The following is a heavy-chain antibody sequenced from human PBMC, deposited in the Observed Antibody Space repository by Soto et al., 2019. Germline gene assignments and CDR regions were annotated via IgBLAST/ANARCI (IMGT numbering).Heavy chain of an antibody. CDR1: GYSFTSYW. CDR3: ARHVEAAAEGYGMDV. V-gene: IGHV5-51*01. J-gene: IGHJ6*02. CDR2: IYPGDSDT. Sequence: PGDSLKISCKGSGYSFTSYWIGWVRQMPGKGLEWMGIIYPGDSDTRYSPSFQGQVTISADKSISTAYLQWSSLKASDTAMYYCARHVEAAAEGYGMDVWGQGTTVTVSS. D-gene: IGHD6-13*01.